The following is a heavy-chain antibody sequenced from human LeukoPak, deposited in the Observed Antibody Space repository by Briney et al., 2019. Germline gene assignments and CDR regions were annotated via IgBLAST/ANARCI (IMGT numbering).Heavy chain of an antibody. CDR1: GFTVSGNY. CDR3: ARVGGYYDILTGSFQYFDY. CDR2: IYSGGST. D-gene: IGHD3-9*01. Sequence: GGSLRLSCAASGFTVSGNYMSWVRQAPGKGLEWVSVIYSGGSTYYADSVKGRFTISRDNSKNTLYLQMNSLRAEDTAVYYCARVGGYYDILTGSFQYFDYWGQGTLVTVSS. J-gene: IGHJ4*02. V-gene: IGHV3-53*01.